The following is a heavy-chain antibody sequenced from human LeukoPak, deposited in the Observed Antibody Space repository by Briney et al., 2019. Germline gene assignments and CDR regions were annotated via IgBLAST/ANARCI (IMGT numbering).Heavy chain of an antibody. Sequence: PGGSLRLSCAASGFTFSSYWMSWVRQAPGKGLEWVANIKQDGSEKYYVDSVKGRFTISRDNAKNSLYLQMNSLRAEDTAVYYCARERRRSWYGSGSPFDYWGQGTLVTVSS. CDR2: IKQDGSEK. CDR3: ARERRRSWYGSGSPFDY. CDR1: GFTFSSYW. V-gene: IGHV3-7*01. J-gene: IGHJ4*02. D-gene: IGHD3-10*01.